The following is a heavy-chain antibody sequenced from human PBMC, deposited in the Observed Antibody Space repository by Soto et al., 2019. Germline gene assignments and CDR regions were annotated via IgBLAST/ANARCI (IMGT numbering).Heavy chain of an antibody. Sequence: GGSLRLSCAASGFTFSSYGMHWVRQAPGKGLEWVAVISYDGSNKYYADSVKGRFTISRDNSKNTLYLQMNSLRAEDTAVYYCATDGLPADMGYYYMVVWGKGTTVTVSS. J-gene: IGHJ6*03. D-gene: IGHD2-2*01. CDR3: ATDGLPADMGYYYMVV. V-gene: IGHV3-30*03. CDR1: GFTFSSYG. CDR2: ISYDGSNK.